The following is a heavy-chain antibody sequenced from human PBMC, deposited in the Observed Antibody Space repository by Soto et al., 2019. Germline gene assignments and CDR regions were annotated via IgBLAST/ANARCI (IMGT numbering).Heavy chain of an antibody. Sequence: QVQLVQSGDEVKKPGASVKVSCKASGYIFVNYGIAWVRQAPGQGLEWMGWISPYTGNTHSATKSQGSITMXTXTXXSTAYMDLGSLTSDDTAVYYCVMVDNYVTPTPQDVWGQGTTVTVSS. CDR3: VMVDNYVTPTPQDV. J-gene: IGHJ6*02. V-gene: IGHV1-18*01. D-gene: IGHD3-16*01. CDR2: ISPYTGNT. CDR1: GYIFVNYG.